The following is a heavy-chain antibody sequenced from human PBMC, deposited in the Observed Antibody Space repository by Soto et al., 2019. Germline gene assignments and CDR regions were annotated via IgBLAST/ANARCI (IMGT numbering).Heavy chain of an antibody. J-gene: IGHJ4*02. V-gene: IGHV3-23*01. CDR1: GFTFSSYA. CDR2: ISGSGGST. D-gene: IGHD3-22*01. CDR3: ARCHPDSSGYYNSPFDY. Sequence: EVQLLESGGGLVQPGGSLRLSCAASGFTFSSYAMSWVRQAPGKGLEWVSAISGSGGSTYYADSVKGRFTISRDNSKNTLYLQMNSLRAEDTAVYYCARCHPDSSGYYNSPFDYWGQGTLVTVSS.